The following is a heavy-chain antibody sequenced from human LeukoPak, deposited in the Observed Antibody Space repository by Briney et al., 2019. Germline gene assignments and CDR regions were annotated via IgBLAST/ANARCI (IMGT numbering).Heavy chain of an antibody. Sequence: SVKVSCRASGGTFSSYAISWVRQAPGQGLEWMGRIIPIFGTANYAQKFQGRVTITTDESTSTAYMELSSLRSEDTAVYYCAREGSGYDFWSGYYLKGYYFDYWGQGTLVTVSS. J-gene: IGHJ4*02. CDR2: IIPIFGTA. CDR1: GGTFSSYA. CDR3: AREGSGYDFWSGYYLKGYYFDY. V-gene: IGHV1-69*05. D-gene: IGHD3-3*01.